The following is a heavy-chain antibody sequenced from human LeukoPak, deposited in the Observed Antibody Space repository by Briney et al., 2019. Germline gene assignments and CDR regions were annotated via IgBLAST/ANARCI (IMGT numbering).Heavy chain of an antibody. CDR2: ISGAGTI. Sequence: GGSLRLSCAASGFTFSSNEMNWVRQAPGKGLEWVAYISGAGTIFYADSVKGRFTISRDNAKNSLYLQMSSLRVEDTAIYYCARDGYYGSGGFSHCFDYWGQGTLVTVSS. J-gene: IGHJ4*02. D-gene: IGHD3-10*01. V-gene: IGHV3-48*03. CDR1: GFTFSSNE. CDR3: ARDGYYGSGGFSHCFDY.